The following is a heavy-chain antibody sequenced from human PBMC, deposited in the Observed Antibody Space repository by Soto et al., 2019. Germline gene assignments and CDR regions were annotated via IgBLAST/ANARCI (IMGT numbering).Heavy chain of an antibody. CDR2: IYFRGNT. V-gene: IGHV4-39*01. D-gene: IGHD3-9*01. CDR1: GDSINSDNYY. J-gene: IGHJ4*02. Sequence: PSETLSLTCSVSGDSINSDNYYWGWIRQPPGKGLEWIGSIYFRGNTYYNPSLQIRVTISLDKSKSQFSLKLNSVTAADSAVYFCARLEGLATISYYFDFWGQGALVTVSS. CDR3: ARLEGLATISYYFDF.